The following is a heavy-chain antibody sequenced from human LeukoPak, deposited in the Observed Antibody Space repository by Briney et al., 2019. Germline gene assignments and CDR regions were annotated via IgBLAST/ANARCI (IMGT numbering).Heavy chain of an antibody. D-gene: IGHD3-9*01. V-gene: IGHV3-30*02. J-gene: IGHJ3*02. CDR3: ANDLRYFDWLPTVGADAFDI. Sequence: TGGSLRLSCAASGFTFSSYAMHWVRQAPGKGLEWVAFIRYDGSNKYYADSVKGRFTISRDNSKNTLYLQMNSLRAEDTAVYYCANDLRYFDWLPTVGADAFDIWGQGTMVTVSS. CDR2: IRYDGSNK. CDR1: GFTFSSYA.